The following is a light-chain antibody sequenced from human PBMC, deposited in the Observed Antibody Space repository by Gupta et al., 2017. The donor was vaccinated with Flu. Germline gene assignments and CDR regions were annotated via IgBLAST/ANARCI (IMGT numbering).Light chain of an antibody. CDR1: QSVSSSY. J-gene: IGKJ2*03. CDR2: GAS. V-gene: IGKV3-20*01. Sequence: IVLTQSPGTLSLSPGERATLSCRASQSVSSSYLAWYQQKPGQAPRLLIYGASSRATGIPDRFSGSGSGTDFTLTISRLEPEDFAVYYCQQYGSSADSFGQGTKLEIK. CDR3: QQYGSSADS.